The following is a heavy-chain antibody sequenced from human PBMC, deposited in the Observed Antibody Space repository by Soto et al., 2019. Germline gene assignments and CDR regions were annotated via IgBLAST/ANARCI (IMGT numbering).Heavy chain of an antibody. Sequence: EVQMLESGGGLVQPGGSLRLSCAASGFTFSSYAMSWVRQAPGKGLEWASAISGSDGSTFYADSVKGRFTISRDDSKNTLFLQMNSLRAEDTAVYRCAKGPGMYSDFDCWGQGTLVTVSS. D-gene: IGHD2-8*01. CDR2: ISGSDGST. J-gene: IGHJ4*02. CDR3: AKGPGMYSDFDC. V-gene: IGHV3-23*01. CDR1: GFTFSSYA.